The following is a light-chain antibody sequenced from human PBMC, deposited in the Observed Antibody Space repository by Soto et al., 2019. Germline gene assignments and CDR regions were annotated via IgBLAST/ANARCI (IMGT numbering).Light chain of an antibody. CDR3: CSYAGNHIYV. CDR2: VVT. J-gene: IGLJ1*01. Sequence: QSVLTQPPSASGSPGQSVAISCTGTSSDVGDYNFVSWYQQHPGKAPKLMIYVVTKRPSGVPDRFSGSKSGNTASLTVSGLQAEDEADYYCCSYAGNHIYVFGTGTQLTVL. CDR1: SSDVGDYNF. V-gene: IGLV2-8*01.